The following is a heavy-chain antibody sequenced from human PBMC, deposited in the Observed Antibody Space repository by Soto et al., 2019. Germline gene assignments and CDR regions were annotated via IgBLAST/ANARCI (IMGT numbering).Heavy chain of an antibody. CDR1: GYAFTNYY. J-gene: IGHJ6*01. V-gene: IGHV1-46*01. CDR3: ARDRGGGPFEGYDFWSGYPPDGMDV. CDR2: INPSGGGT. Sequence: AASVKVSCKASGYAFTNYYMHWARQAPGQGLEWMGIINPSGGGTSYAQKFQGRLTVTRDTSTSTVYMELRTLRSEDTAVYYCARDRGGGPFEGYDFWSGYPPDGMDVWGQGTTVTVSS. D-gene: IGHD3-3*01.